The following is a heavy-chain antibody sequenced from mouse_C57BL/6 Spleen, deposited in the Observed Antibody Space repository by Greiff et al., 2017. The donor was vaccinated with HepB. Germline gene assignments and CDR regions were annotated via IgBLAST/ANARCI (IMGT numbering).Heavy chain of an antibody. V-gene: IGHV5-17*01. D-gene: IGHD2-4*01. J-gene: IGHJ3*01. CDR3: ARRGYDYDWVFAY. CDR2: ISSGSSTI. CDR1: GFTFSDYG. Sequence: EVKLVESGGGLVKPGGSLKLSCAASGFTFSDYGMHWVRQAPEKGLEWVAYISSGSSTIYYADTVKGRFTITRDNAKNTLFMKMTSLRYEDKAMFYCARRGYDYDWVFAYWGQGTLVTVSA.